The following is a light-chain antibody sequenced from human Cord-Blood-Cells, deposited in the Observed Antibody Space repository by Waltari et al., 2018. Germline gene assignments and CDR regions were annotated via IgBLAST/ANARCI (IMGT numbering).Light chain of an antibody. V-gene: IGLV2-8*01. CDR2: EVS. CDR3: SSYAGSNNL. Sequence: QSALTQPPSASGSPGQSVTISCTGTSSDVGGYNYVSWYQQHPGKAPKLMIYEVSNRPAGVPDRFPGSKAGNPASLTVSGLQAEDEADYYCSSYAGSNNLFGVVTKLTVL. J-gene: IGLJ3*02. CDR1: SSDVGGYNY.